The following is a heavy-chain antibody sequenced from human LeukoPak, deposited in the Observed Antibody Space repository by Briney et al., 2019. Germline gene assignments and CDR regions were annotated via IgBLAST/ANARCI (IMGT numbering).Heavy chain of an antibody. CDR3: ARGRVTTLYYFDY. CDR1: GFTFSDHC. Sequence: PGGSLRLSCAASGFTFSDHCMDWVRQAPGKGLEWVGRTRNKANSYTTEYAASVKGRFTISRDDSKNSLYLRMNSLKTEDTAVYYCARGRVTTLYYFDYWGQGTLVTVSS. J-gene: IGHJ4*02. V-gene: IGHV3-72*01. D-gene: IGHD4-17*01. CDR2: TRNKANSYTT.